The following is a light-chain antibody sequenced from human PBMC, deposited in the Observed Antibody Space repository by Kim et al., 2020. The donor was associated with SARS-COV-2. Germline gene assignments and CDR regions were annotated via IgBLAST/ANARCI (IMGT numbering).Light chain of an antibody. CDR2: RDS. J-gene: IGLJ1*01. V-gene: IGLV3-9*01. CDR3: QVWDSSTAYV. Sequence: VALGQTARITCGGNNIGSKKVRGYQQKPGQAPVLVIDRDSNRPSGIPERFSGSNSGNTATLTISRAQAGDEADYYCQVWDSSTAYVFGTGTKVTVL. CDR1: NIGSKK.